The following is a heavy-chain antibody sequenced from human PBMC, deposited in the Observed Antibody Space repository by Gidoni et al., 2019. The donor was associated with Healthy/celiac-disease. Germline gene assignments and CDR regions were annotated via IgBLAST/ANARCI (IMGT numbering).Heavy chain of an antibody. V-gene: IGHV3-23*01. D-gene: IGHD6-13*01. Sequence: EVQLLESGGGLVQPGGSLRLSCAASGFTFSSYAMSWVRQAPGKGLEGVSAISGSGGSTYDADSVKGRFTISRDNSKNTLYLQMNSLRAEDTAVYYCAKGGSSSWYLAPPGDYWGQGTLVTVSS. CDR1: GFTFSSYA. J-gene: IGHJ4*02. CDR2: ISGSGGST. CDR3: AKGGSSSWYLAPPGDY.